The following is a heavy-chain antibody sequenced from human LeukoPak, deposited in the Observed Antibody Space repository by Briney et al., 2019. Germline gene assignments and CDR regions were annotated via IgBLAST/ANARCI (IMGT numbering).Heavy chain of an antibody. CDR2: ISWNSGSI. Sequence: GRSLRLSSAASGFTFDDYAMHWVRQAPGKGLEWVSGISWNSGSIGYADSVKGRFTISRDNAKNSLYLQMNSLRAEDTALYYCAKDWAPYCSGGSCYFDYWGQGTLVTVSS. J-gene: IGHJ4*02. CDR1: GFTFDDYA. D-gene: IGHD2-15*01. V-gene: IGHV3-9*01. CDR3: AKDWAPYCSGGSCYFDY.